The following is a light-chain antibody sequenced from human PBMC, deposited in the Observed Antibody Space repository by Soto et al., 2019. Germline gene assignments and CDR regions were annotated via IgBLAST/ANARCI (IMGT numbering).Light chain of an antibody. Sequence: QSALTQPASVSVSPGQSITISCTGTSSDVGGYNYVSWYQQHPGKAPKLMIYDVSHRHSGVSNRFSGSKSGNTASLTISGLQAEDEADYYCSSYTSSSTPVVFGGGAKLTVL. V-gene: IGLV2-14*01. CDR3: SSYTSSSTPVV. CDR2: DVS. CDR1: SSDVGGYNY. J-gene: IGLJ2*01.